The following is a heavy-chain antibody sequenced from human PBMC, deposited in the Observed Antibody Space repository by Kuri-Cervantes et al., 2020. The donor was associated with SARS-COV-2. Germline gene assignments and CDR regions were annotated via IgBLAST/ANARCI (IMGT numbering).Heavy chain of an antibody. CDR1: GGSISSGGYS. Sequence: SQTLSLTCAVSGGSISSGGYSWSWIRQPPGKGLEWIGYIYHSGSTYYNPSLKSRVTISVDTSKNQSSLKLSSVTAADTAVYYCARQGTIVVVPAALKTYFDYWGQGTLVTVSS. CDR3: ARQGTIVVVPAALKTYFDY. V-gene: IGHV4-30-2*03. D-gene: IGHD2-2*01. CDR2: IYHSGST. J-gene: IGHJ4*02.